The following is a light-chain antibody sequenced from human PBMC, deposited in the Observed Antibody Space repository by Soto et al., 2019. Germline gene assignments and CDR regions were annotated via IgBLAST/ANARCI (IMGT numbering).Light chain of an antibody. CDR1: QSVSSSY. Sequence: EIVLTQSPGTLSLSPVERATLSCRASQSVSSSYLAWYQQKPGQAPRLLIYGASSRATGIPDRFSGSGSGTDFTLTISGLQPEDFAAYYCQHLDSYPLTFGQGTRLEIK. J-gene: IGKJ5*01. CDR3: QHLDSYPLT. CDR2: GAS. V-gene: IGKV3-20*01.